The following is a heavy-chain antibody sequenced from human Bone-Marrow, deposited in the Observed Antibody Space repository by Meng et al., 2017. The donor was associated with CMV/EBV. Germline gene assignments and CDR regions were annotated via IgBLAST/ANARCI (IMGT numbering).Heavy chain of an antibody. Sequence: GGSLRLSCAASGFTFSSYSMNWVRQAPGKGLEWVSSISSSSSYIYYADSVKGRFTISRDNAKNSLYLQMNSLRAEDTAVYYCAREQEMATISGFDYWGQGTLVTVSS. D-gene: IGHD5-24*01. J-gene: IGHJ4*02. CDR3: AREQEMATISGFDY. CDR2: ISSSSSYI. CDR1: GFTFSSYS. V-gene: IGHV3-21*01.